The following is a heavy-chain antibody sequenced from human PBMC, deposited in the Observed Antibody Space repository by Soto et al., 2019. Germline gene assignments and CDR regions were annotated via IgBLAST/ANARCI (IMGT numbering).Heavy chain of an antibody. V-gene: IGHV3-23*01. Sequence: QPGGSLGLSCAASGFTFSSYAMSWVRKAPGKGLEWVSDISGSGDSTYYADSVKGRFTISRDNSKNTLYLQMNSLRAEDTAVYYCAKDITMVRGPLDYWGQGTLVTVSS. J-gene: IGHJ4*02. CDR3: AKDITMVRGPLDY. CDR1: GFTFSSYA. D-gene: IGHD3-10*01. CDR2: ISGSGDST.